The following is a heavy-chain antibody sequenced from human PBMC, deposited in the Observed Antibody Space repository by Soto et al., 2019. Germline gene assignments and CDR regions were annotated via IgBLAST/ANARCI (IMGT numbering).Heavy chain of an antibody. J-gene: IGHJ3*02. V-gene: IGHV3-53*01. CDR3: ARDYGDYGLVFDI. CDR2: TYSGGPT. D-gene: IGHD4-17*01. CDR1: GLYVSGDY. Sequence: EVQLVQSGGDLVQPGGSLRLSCAASGLYVSGDYMTWVRQAPGKGLEWVSMTYSGGPTDYADSVKGRFTISVDKSKNTLYLQMHSLRVDDTAVYYCARDYGDYGLVFDIWGQGTMDTVSS.